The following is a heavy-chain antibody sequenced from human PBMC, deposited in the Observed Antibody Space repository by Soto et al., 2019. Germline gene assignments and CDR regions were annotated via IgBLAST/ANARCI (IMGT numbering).Heavy chain of an antibody. CDR3: AREALHYYNGMDV. CDR1: GYTFTSFH. Sequence: ASVKVSCKASGYTFTSFHIHWVRQAPGQGLEWLGVINPTTNRATYSQKFQGRVIMTRDTSTSTVYMELNSLRSEDTAIYYCAREALHYYNGMDVWGQGTPVTVSS. J-gene: IGHJ6*02. V-gene: IGHV1-46*01. CDR2: INPTTNRA.